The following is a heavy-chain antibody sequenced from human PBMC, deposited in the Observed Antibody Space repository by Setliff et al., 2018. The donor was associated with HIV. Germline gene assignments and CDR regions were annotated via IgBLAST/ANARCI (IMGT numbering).Heavy chain of an antibody. J-gene: IGHJ4*02. D-gene: IGHD2-15*01. CDR1: GGSISSGGYY. V-gene: IGHV4-31*03. Sequence: PSETLSLTCTVSGGSISSGGYYWSWIRQHPGKGLEWIGYIYYSGSTYYNPSLKSRVTISVDTSKNQFSLKLSSVTAADTAVYYCARLQSFGWFFDYWGQGIPVTVSS. CDR2: IYYSGST. CDR3: ARLQSFGWFFDY.